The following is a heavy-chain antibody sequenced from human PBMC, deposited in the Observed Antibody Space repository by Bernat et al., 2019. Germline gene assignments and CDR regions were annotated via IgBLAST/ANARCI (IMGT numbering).Heavy chain of an antibody. D-gene: IGHD1-26*01. CDR2: TSYDGNYK. V-gene: IGHV3-30*03. Sequence: QVQLVESGGGVVLPGRSLTLSCATSGFTFSNYGIHWVRQAPGKGLEWVAFTSYDGNYKYYADAVKGRITIARETSNNTVILQMNSLRGEDTALYFCARDRTVGATAQDFWGQGTLVTISS. CDR3: ARDRTVGATAQDF. J-gene: IGHJ4*02. CDR1: GFTFSNYG.